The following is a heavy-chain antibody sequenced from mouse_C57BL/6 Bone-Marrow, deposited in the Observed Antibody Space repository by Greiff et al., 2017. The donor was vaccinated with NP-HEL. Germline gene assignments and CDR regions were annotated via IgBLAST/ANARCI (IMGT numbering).Heavy chain of an antibody. CDR3: ARSPFYYGSSPAWFAY. CDR1: GYTFTSYW. V-gene: IGHV1-55*01. D-gene: IGHD1-1*01. J-gene: IGHJ3*01. CDR2: IYPGSGST. Sequence: QVQLQQPGAELVKPGASVKMSCKASGYTFTSYWITWVKQRPGQGLEWIGDIYPGSGSTNYNEKFKSKATLPVDTSSSTAYMQLSSLTSEDSAVYYCARSPFYYGSSPAWFAYWGQGTLVTVSA.